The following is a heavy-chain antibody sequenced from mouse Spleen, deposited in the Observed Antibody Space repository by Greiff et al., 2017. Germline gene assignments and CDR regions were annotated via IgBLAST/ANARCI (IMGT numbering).Heavy chain of an antibody. D-gene: IGHD1-1*01. CDR1: GFTFSDYG. Sequence: EVNVVESGGGLVKPGGSLKLSCAASGFTFSDYGMHWVRQAPEKGLEWVAYISSGSSTIYYADTVKGRFTISRDNAKNTLFLQMTSLRSEDTAMYYCARTDYYDGSPFAYWGQGTLVTVSA. J-gene: IGHJ3*01. CDR3: ARTDYYDGSPFAY. V-gene: IGHV5-17*01. CDR2: ISSGSSTI.